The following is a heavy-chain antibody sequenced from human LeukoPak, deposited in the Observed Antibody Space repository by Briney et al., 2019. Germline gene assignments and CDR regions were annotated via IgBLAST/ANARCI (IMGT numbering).Heavy chain of an antibody. CDR1: GFTFSSYA. D-gene: IGHD3-10*01. V-gene: IGHV3-23*01. J-gene: IGHJ4*02. CDR2: ISGSGGST. Sequence: GGSLRLSCAASGFTFSSYAMSWVRQAPVKGLEWVSAISGSGGSTYYADSVKGRFTISRDNSKNTLYLQMNSLRAEDTAVYYCAKDLLLWFGELSRPGGYFDYWGQGTLVTVSS. CDR3: AKDLLLWFGELSRPGGYFDY.